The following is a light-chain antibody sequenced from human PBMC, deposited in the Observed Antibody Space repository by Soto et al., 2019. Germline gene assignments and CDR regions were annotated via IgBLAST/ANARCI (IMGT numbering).Light chain of an antibody. Sequence: DIQMTQSPATLSASVGDSVTITCRAGQSISHWLAWYQQKPGKAPKFLIYDASSLESGVPSRFSGSGSGTEFTLTISSLQPVDFATYYCQQYDSVLGTFGPGTKVDIK. CDR3: QQYDSVLGT. J-gene: IGKJ1*01. CDR2: DAS. CDR1: QSISHW. V-gene: IGKV1-5*01.